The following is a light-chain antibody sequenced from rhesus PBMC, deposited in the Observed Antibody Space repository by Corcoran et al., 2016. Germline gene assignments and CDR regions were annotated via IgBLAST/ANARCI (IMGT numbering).Light chain of an antibody. J-gene: IGKJ2*01. Sequence: EIVMTQSPATLSLSPGERATLSCRASQSVSSSLAWYQQKPGQAPKLLSYGASSRATGIPDRFSGSGSGTEFTLTISSLEPEDVGVYYCQQDYSWPYSFGQGTKVEIK. CDR1: QSVSSS. CDR3: QQDYSWPYS. CDR2: GAS. V-gene: IGKV3-42*01.